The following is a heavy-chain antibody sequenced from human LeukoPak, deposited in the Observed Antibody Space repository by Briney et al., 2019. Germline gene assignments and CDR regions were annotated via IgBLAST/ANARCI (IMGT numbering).Heavy chain of an antibody. CDR1: GGTFSSYA. Sequence: ASVKVSCKASGGTFSSYAISWVRQAPGQGLEWMGGIIPIFGTANYAQKFQGRVTITADESTSTAYMDLSRLRSDDTAVYYCARDMDTGPDLFDYWGQGTLVTVSS. D-gene: IGHD5-18*01. CDR3: ARDMDTGPDLFDY. V-gene: IGHV1-69*01. J-gene: IGHJ4*02. CDR2: IIPIFGTA.